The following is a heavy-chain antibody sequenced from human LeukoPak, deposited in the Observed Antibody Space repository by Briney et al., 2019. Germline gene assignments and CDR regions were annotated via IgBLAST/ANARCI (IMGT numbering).Heavy chain of an antibody. CDR3: ARGGDFYDSSGYYDDAFDI. J-gene: IGHJ3*02. D-gene: IGHD3-22*01. Sequence: ASVKVSCKASGYTFTGYYLHWVRQAPGQGLEWMGWINPKSGGTNYAQKFQGRVTMTRDTSISTAYMELARLRSHDTAVYFCARGGDFYDSSGYYDDAFDIWGRGTMVTVSS. V-gene: IGHV1-2*02. CDR2: INPKSGGT. CDR1: GYTFTGYY.